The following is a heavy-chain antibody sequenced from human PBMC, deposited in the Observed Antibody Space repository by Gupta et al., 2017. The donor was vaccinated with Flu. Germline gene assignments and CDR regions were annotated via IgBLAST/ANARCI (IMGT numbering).Heavy chain of an antibody. CDR2: INHRGST. Sequence: QVQLQQWGAGLLKPSETLSLTCAVYVGSFSDYYWSWIRQSPGKGLEWIGEINHRGSTSYNPSLKSRVTLSGDTSKRQFSLKLKSVTAADTSVYDGATQNWNYYHWGQGTLVTVSS. J-gene: IGHJ5*02. CDR3: ATQNWNYYH. V-gene: IGHV4-34*01. CDR1: VGSFSDYY. D-gene: IGHD1-1*01.